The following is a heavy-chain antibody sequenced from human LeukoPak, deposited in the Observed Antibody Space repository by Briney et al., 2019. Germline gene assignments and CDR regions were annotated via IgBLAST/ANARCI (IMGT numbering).Heavy chain of an antibody. J-gene: IGHJ3*02. CDR2: INHSGST. Sequence: SETLSLTCAVYGGSFSGYYWSWIRQPPGKGXXXIGEINHSGSTNYNPSLKSRVTISADTSKNQFSLKLSSVTAADTAVYYCATLWLRGLVAFDIWGQGTMVTVSS. D-gene: IGHD5-18*01. CDR3: ATLWLRGLVAFDI. CDR1: GGSFSGYY. V-gene: IGHV4-34*01.